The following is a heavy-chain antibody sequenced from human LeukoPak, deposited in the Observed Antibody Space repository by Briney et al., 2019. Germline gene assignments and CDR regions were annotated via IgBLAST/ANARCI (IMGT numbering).Heavy chain of an antibody. D-gene: IGHD2-15*01. Sequence: SETLSLTCTVSGGSISSGGYYWSWIRQHPGKGLEWIGYIYYSGSTYYNPSLKSRVTISVDRSKNQFSLKLSSVTAADTAVYYCARQLLPDSSFDYWGQGTLVTVSS. CDR3: ARQLLPDSSFDY. V-gene: IGHV4-31*03. CDR2: IYYSGST. CDR1: GGSISSGGYY. J-gene: IGHJ4*02.